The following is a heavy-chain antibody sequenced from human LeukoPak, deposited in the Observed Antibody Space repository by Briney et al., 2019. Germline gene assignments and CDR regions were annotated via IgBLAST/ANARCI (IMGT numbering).Heavy chain of an antibody. Sequence: GASVKVSCKASGGTFSSYAISWVRQAPGQGLEWMGRIIPILGIANYAQKFQGRVTITADKSTSTAYMELSSLRSEDTAVYYCARLYDSSGYPFDYWGQGTLVTVPS. CDR3: ARLYDSSGYPFDY. CDR1: GGTFSSYA. V-gene: IGHV1-69*04. D-gene: IGHD3-22*01. J-gene: IGHJ4*02. CDR2: IIPILGIA.